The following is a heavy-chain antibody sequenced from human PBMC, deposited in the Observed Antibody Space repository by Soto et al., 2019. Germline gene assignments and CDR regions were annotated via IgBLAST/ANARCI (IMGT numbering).Heavy chain of an antibody. CDR1: GYTFSSIG. J-gene: IGHJ4*02. CDR3: ARDLDASGSYYTDY. D-gene: IGHD3-10*01. Sequence: ASVKVSCKTSGYTFSSIGISWVRQAPGQGLEWMGWISPHKGDTYYAQRLQGRLTMTTDTSTSTAYMELRNLRSDDTAVYFCARDLDASGSYYTDYWGQGTLVTVSS. CDR2: ISPHKGDT. V-gene: IGHV1-18*01.